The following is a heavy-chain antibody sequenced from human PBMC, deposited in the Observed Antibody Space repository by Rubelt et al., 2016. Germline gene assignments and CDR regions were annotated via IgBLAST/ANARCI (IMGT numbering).Heavy chain of an antibody. Sequence: PGRSLRLSCAASGFTLSSYAMHWVRQAPGKGLEWVAVVSYDGSNKYYADSVKGRFTISRDNSKHTLYLQMNSLRAEETAVDYCARDYSSRWTYCFDHWGQGTLVTVSS. CDR3: ARDYSSRWTYCFDH. V-gene: IGHV3-30*04. CDR1: GFTLSSYA. CDR2: VSYDGSNK. J-gene: IGHJ4*02. D-gene: IGHD6-13*01.